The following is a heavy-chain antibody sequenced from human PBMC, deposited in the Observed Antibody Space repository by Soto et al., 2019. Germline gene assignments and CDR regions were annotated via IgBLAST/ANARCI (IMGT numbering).Heavy chain of an antibody. CDR3: ARMKRRITIFGVVPYYYYGLDV. J-gene: IGHJ6*02. Sequence: SGPTLVNPTQTLTLTCTFSGFSLSTSGMCXSWIRQPPGRALEWLALIDWDDDKYYSTSLKTRLTISKDTSKNQVVLTMTNMDPVDTATYYCARMKRRITIFGVVPYYYYGLDVWGQGTTVTVSS. CDR1: GFSLSTSGMC. V-gene: IGHV2-70*01. D-gene: IGHD3-3*01. CDR2: IDWDDDK.